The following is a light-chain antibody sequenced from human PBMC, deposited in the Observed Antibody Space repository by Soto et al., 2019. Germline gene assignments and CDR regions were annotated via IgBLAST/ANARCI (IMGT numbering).Light chain of an antibody. CDR2: GTS. J-gene: IGKJ1*01. V-gene: IGKV3-20*01. Sequence: EIVMTQSPVTLSVSPRERATLSCRARQSVRSNLTWYQQKPGQAPRLLLYGTSSRAAGIPARFSGSGSGTDFTLIISRLEPEDFAVYYCQQYDSSPPRTFGQGTKVDIK. CDR1: QSVRSN. CDR3: QQYDSSPPRT.